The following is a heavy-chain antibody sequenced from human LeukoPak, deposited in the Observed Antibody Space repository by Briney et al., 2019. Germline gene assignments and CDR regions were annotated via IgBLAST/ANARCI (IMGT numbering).Heavy chain of an antibody. CDR1: SLPFTAHE. D-gene: IGHD2-8*02. CDR3: GRRTSGAGAI. J-gene: IGHJ3*02. Sequence: PGGSLRLSRAAASLPFTAHETKCVRQAPGKGLEWVSYISSSGSDKYYPDSVKGRFTTSRDNAKNLLYLQMNSLRAEDLGVYYEGRRTSGAGAIWVQGTKVTVSS. CDR2: ISSSGSDK. V-gene: IGHV3-48*03.